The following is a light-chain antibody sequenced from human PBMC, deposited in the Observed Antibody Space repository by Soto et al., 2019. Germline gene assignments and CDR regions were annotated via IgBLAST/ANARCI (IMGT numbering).Light chain of an antibody. CDR1: TGDVGYYNY. CDR3: SSYTSSTTLVV. J-gene: IGLJ2*01. CDR2: EVS. V-gene: IGLV2-14*01. Sequence: QSALTQPASVSGSPGQSITISCTGTTGDVGYYNYVSWYQQHPGKAPKLMIYEVSNRPSGVSNRFSGSKSGNTASLTISGLQAEDEADYYCSSYTSSTTLVVFGGGTQLTVL.